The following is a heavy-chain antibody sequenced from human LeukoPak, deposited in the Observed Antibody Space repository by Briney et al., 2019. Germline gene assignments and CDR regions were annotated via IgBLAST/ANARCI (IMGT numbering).Heavy chain of an antibody. J-gene: IGHJ5*02. CDR3: ARHGPSSSGIPHWWFDP. CDR1: GYSFTSYW. V-gene: IGHV5-10-1*01. D-gene: IGHD6-19*01. Sequence: GESLRISCKGSGYSFTSYWISWVRQMPGKGLEWMGRIDPSDSYTNYSPSFQGHVTISADKSISTAYLQWSSLKASDTAMYYCARHGPSSSGIPHWWFDPWGQGTLVTVSS. CDR2: IDPSDSYT.